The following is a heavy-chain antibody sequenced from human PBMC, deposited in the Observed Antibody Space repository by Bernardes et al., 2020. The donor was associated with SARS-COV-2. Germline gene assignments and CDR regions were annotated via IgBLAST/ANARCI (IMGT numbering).Heavy chain of an antibody. V-gene: IGHV3-11*06. CDR3: ARKRGHDFGMDV. CDR1: GFDFSDYY. D-gene: IGHD3-16*01. J-gene: IGHJ6*02. CDR2: ISNNGTYR. Sequence: GGSLRLSCEVSGFDFSDYYMSWIRQTPEKGLEWVSYISNNGTYRNYVDSVRGRFTISRDSSKNTLYLQMNSLRVEDTAVYYCARKRGHDFGMDVWGQGITVAVSS.